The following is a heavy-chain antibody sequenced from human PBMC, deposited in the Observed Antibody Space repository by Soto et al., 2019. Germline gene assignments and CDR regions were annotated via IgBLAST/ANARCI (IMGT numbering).Heavy chain of an antibody. D-gene: IGHD6-19*01. J-gene: IGHJ5*01. CDR3: AKPSVPRPRKAVAFDF. CDR1: GFTFSSYA. V-gene: IGHV3-23*01. CDR2: ISGRGGST. Sequence: EVQLLESGGGLVQPGGSLRLSCAASGFTFSSYAMSWVRQAPEKGLEWVSAISGRGGSTWYADSVKGRFTISRDDSKNTLYLQVDSLRVEDSAVYYCAKPSVPRPRKAVAFDFWGQGTLVTVSS.